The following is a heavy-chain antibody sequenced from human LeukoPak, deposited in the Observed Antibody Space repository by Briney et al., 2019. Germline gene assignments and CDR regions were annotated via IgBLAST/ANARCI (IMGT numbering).Heavy chain of an antibody. Sequence: ASVKVSCKASGGTFSSYAISWVRQAPGQGLEWMGGIIPIFGTANYAQKFQGRVTITADESTSTAYMELSSLRSEDTAVYYCARHYDILTNDAFDIWGQGTMVTVSS. J-gene: IGHJ3*02. CDR1: GGTFSSYA. CDR3: ARHYDILTNDAFDI. V-gene: IGHV1-69*13. CDR2: IIPIFGTA. D-gene: IGHD3-9*01.